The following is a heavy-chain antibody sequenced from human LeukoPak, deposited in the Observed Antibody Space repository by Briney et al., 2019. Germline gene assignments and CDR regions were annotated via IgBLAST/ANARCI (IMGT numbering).Heavy chain of an antibody. CDR2: FYYSGFT. Sequence: SETLSLTCSVSDDSISRYSYYWRWIRQPPGKGLEWIGTFYYSGFTYYNPSLKNRVTISVDTSKNQFSLKLSSVTAEDTAVYYCARLKVGTTHPDYWGQGTLVTVSS. CDR1: DDSISRYSYY. CDR3: ARLKVGTTHPDY. D-gene: IGHD1-26*01. V-gene: IGHV4-39*01. J-gene: IGHJ4*02.